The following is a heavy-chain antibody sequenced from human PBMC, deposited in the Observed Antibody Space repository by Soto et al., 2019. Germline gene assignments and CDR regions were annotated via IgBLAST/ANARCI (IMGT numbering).Heavy chain of an antibody. CDR2: INHSGST. CDR3: ARGPLYMVRGVIALYYFDY. J-gene: IGHJ4*02. CDR1: GGSISSYY. D-gene: IGHD3-10*01. Sequence: SETLSLTCTVSGGSISSYYWSWIRQPPGKGLEWIGEINHSGSTNYNPSLKSRVTISVDTSKNQFSLKLSSVTAADTAVYYCARGPLYMVRGVIALYYFDYWGQGTLVTVSS. V-gene: IGHV4-34*01.